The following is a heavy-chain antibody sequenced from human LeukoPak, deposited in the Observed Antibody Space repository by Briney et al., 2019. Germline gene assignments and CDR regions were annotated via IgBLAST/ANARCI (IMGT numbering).Heavy chain of an antibody. CDR1: GGSFSGYY. J-gene: IGHJ4*02. CDR2: INHSGST. D-gene: IGHD6-13*01. CDR3: ARGVGYSSSWGY. Sequence: SETLSLTCAVYGGSFSGYYWSWIRQPPGKGLEWIGEINHSGSTNYNPSLKSRVTISADTSKNQFSLKLSSVTAADTAVYYCARGVGYSSSWGYWGQGTLVTVSS. V-gene: IGHV4-34*01.